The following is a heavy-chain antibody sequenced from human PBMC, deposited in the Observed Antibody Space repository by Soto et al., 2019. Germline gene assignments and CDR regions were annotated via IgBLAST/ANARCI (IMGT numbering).Heavy chain of an antibody. Sequence: SVKVSCKASGGTFSSYAISWVRQAPGQGLEWMGGIIPIFGTANYAQKFQGRVTITADESTSTAYMELSSLRSEDTAVYYCAMDSSSDADFYYYYGMDVWGQGTTVTVSS. V-gene: IGHV1-69*13. D-gene: IGHD6-6*01. CDR3: AMDSSSDADFYYYYGMDV. CDR1: GGTFSSYA. CDR2: IIPIFGTA. J-gene: IGHJ6*02.